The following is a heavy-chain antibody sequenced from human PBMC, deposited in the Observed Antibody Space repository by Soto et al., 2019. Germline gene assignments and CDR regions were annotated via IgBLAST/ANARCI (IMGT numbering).Heavy chain of an antibody. J-gene: IGHJ6*02. D-gene: IGHD3-10*01. V-gene: IGHV4-39*02. CDR3: ARDGHGVLWFGELPKNYYYGMDV. CDR2: IYYSGST. Sequence: SETLSLTCTVSGGSISSSSYYWGWIRQPPGKGLEWIGSIYYSGSTYYNPSLKSRVTISVDTSKNQFSLKLSSVTAADTAVYYCARDGHGVLWFGELPKNYYYGMDVWGQGTTVT. CDR1: GGSISSSSYY.